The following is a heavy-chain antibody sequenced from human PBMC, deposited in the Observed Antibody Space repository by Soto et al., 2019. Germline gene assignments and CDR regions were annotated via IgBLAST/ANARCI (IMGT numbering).Heavy chain of an antibody. V-gene: IGHV3-30-3*01. Sequence: GGSLRLPCAASGFTFSTYSMHWVRQAPGKGLEWVALISYDGNNKYYADSVKGRFTISRDNSKNTLYLQMNSLRAEDTAVFHCARDGERGYSYVYWYGPWGQRTLVTAPS. CDR1: GFTFSTYS. CDR2: ISYDGNNK. CDR3: ARDGERGYSYVYWYGP. D-gene: IGHD5-18*01. J-gene: IGHJ5*02.